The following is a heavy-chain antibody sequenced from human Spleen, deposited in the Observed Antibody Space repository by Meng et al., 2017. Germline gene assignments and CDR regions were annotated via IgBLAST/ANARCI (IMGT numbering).Heavy chain of an antibody. V-gene: IGHV4-59*12. CDR2: IHYSGST. CDR1: GGSIGSSY. Sequence: SETLSLTCTVSGGSIGSSYWNWIRQSPGKGLEWIWYIHYSGSTNYNPSLKSRVAISLDTSKNQFSLNLISVTAADTAVYYCARGRPRLERHYPLDYWGQGTLVTVSS. D-gene: IGHD1-1*01. J-gene: IGHJ4*02. CDR3: ARGRPRLERHYPLDY.